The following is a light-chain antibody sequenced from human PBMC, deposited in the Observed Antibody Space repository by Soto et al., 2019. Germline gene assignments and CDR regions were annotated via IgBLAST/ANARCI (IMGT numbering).Light chain of an antibody. CDR3: QSYDSSLSGYV. V-gene: IGLV1-40*01. CDR1: SSNIGAGYD. J-gene: IGLJ1*01. Sequence: QSVLTQPPSGSGAPVQRVTLSCTGSSSNIGAGYDVHWYQQLPGTAPKLLIYGNSNRPSGVPDRFSGSKSGTSASLAITGLQAEDEADYYCQSYDSSLSGYVFGTGTKVTVL. CDR2: GNS.